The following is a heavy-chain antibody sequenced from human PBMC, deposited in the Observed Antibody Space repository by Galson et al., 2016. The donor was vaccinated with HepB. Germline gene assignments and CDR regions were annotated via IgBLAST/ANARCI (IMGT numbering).Heavy chain of an antibody. CDR2: IRDYGAGT. Sequence: SLRLSCAASGFPFHSYTMNWVRQAPGKGLEWVSTIRDYGAGTYYAESVKGRFTVSRDNSKNTVYLQMSSLRDDDSAIYYCAKGTGNYYTDYFDYWGQGTLVTVSS. V-gene: IGHV3-23*01. J-gene: IGHJ4*02. CDR1: GFPFHSYT. CDR3: AKGTGNYYTDYFDY. D-gene: IGHD1-14*01.